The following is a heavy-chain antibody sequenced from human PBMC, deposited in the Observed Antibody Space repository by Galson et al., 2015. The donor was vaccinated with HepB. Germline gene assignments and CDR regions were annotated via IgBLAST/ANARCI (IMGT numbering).Heavy chain of an antibody. D-gene: IGHD6-13*01. CDR2: ISSSSSYI. V-gene: IGHV3-21*01. CDR3: ARVRLSSPSSSWS. Sequence: GSLRLSCAASGFTFSSYSMNWVRQAPGKGLEWVSSISSSSSYIYYADSVKGRFTISRDNAKNSLYLQMNSLRAEDTAVYYCARVRLSSPSSSWSWGQGTLVTVSS. J-gene: IGHJ1*01. CDR1: GFTFSSYS.